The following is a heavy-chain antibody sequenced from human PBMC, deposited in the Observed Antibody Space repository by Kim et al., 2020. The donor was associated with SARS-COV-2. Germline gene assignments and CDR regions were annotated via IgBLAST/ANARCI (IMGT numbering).Heavy chain of an antibody. Sequence: VKGRLSISGDNAKNSLFLQMNSLRDEDTAVYYCALTDCSGGTCYSGGMDVWGQGTTVTVSS. J-gene: IGHJ6*02. D-gene: IGHD2-15*01. CDR3: ALTDCSGGTCYSGGMDV. V-gene: IGHV3-48*03.